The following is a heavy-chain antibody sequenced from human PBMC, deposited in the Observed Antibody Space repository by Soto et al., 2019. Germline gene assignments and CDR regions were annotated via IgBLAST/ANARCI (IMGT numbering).Heavy chain of an antibody. CDR3: ASDHGDYGFDY. V-gene: IGHV4-59*01. Sequence: QVQLQESGPGLVKPSETLSLTCTVSGGSISSYYWSWIRQPPGKGLEWIGYIYYSGSTNYNPSLKSXXTXSXXPAKHQFSLKLSSVTAADTAVYYCASDHGDYGFDYWGQGTLVTVSS. CDR1: GGSISSYY. CDR2: IYYSGST. J-gene: IGHJ4*02. D-gene: IGHD4-17*01.